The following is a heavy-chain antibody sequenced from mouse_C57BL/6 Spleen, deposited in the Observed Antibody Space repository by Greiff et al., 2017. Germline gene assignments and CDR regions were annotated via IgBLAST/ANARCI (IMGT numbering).Heavy chain of an antibody. CDR3: ARGEFYGFDY. D-gene: IGHD1-1*01. CDR1: GYTFTSYD. V-gene: IGHV1-85*01. CDR2: IYPRDCST. Sequence: VQLQQSGPELVKPGASVKLSCKASGYTFTSYDINWVKQRPGPGLEWFGWIYPRDCSTKYNEKFKGKATLTVDKSSSTADMELHSLTSEDSAVYFWARGEFYGFDYWGQGTTLTVSS. J-gene: IGHJ2*01.